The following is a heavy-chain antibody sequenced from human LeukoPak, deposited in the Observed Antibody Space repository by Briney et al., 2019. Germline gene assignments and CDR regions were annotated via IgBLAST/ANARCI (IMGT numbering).Heavy chain of an antibody. V-gene: IGHV3-23*01. CDR1: GFTFSSYA. CDR2: ISGSGGST. D-gene: IGHD3-10*02. CDR3: AKDHVRGVKYYYFDY. Sequence: GGSLRLSCAASGFTFSSYAMSWVRQAPGEGLEWVSAISGSGGSTYYADSVKGRFTISRDNSKNTLYLQMNSLRAEDTAVYYCAKDHVRGVKYYYFDYWGQGTLVTVSS. J-gene: IGHJ4*02.